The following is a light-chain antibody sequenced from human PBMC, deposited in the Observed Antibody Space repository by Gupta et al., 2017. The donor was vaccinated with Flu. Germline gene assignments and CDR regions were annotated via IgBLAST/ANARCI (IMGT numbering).Light chain of an antibody. V-gene: IGKV4-1*01. Sequence: LGERATMNCKSSQSVLYSSNNKNYLAWYQQKPRQPPKLLIYWASTRESGVPDRFSGSGSGTDFTLTISSLQAEDAAVYYCQQYDSAPPWTFGQGTKVEIK. CDR3: QQYDSAPPWT. J-gene: IGKJ1*01. CDR1: QSVLYSSNNKNY. CDR2: WAS.